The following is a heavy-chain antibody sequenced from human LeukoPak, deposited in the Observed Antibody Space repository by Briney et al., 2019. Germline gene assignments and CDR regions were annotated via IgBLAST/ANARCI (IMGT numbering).Heavy chain of an antibody. V-gene: IGHV4-59*12. CDR3: ARSRVWRDYWGYFDY. Sequence: PPETLSHTCTVPRDSITKYYSSWIRQPPGQGLERIRYLYHSGSTNYTRSHKSRVTVSVDMAKNPISTKMSSVTGADTAVSSGARSRVWRDYWGYFDYWGQEILVTVS. CDR2: LYHSGST. CDR1: RDSITKYY. J-gene: IGHJ4*02. D-gene: IGHD3-3*01.